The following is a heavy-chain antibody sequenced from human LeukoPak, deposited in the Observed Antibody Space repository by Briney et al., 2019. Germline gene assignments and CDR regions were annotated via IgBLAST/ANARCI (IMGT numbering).Heavy chain of an antibody. D-gene: IGHD1-26*01. CDR3: AREEWELGTPYIDY. V-gene: IGHV3-30*04. CDR1: GFTFSSYA. Sequence: PGGSLRLSCAASGFTFSSYAMHWVRQAPGKGLEWVAVISYDGSNKYYADSVKGRFTISRDNSKNTLYLQMNSLRAEDTAVYYCAREEWELGTPYIDYWGQGTLVTVSS. J-gene: IGHJ4*02. CDR2: ISYDGSNK.